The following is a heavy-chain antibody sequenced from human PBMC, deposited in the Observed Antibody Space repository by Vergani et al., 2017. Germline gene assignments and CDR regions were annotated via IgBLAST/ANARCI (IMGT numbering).Heavy chain of an antibody. CDR3: ARLYGRDSSGSKYFDY. CDR1: GYSFTNYW. D-gene: IGHD3-22*01. Sequence: EVQLVQSGAEVKKPGVSLKISCQISGYSFTNYWIGWVRQMPGKGLEWMGNIHPADSDTRYSPSFQGQVTISVDKSVSTAYLQRSSLRASDSAMYYCARLYGRDSSGSKYFDYWGQGTLVTVSS. CDR2: IHPADSDT. J-gene: IGHJ4*02. V-gene: IGHV5-51*01.